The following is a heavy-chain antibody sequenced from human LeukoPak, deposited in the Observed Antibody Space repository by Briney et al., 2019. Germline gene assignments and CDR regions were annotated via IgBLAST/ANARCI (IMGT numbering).Heavy chain of an antibody. V-gene: IGHV1-69*04. CDR3: AREDYGGNSRANYFDD. Sequence: SVKVSCKASGGTFSSYATSWVRQAPGQGLEWMGRIIPIFGIANYAQKFQGRVTITADKSTSTAYMELSSLRSEDTAVYYCAREDYGGNSRANYFDDWGQGTLVTVSS. J-gene: IGHJ4*02. D-gene: IGHD4-23*01. CDR1: GGTFSSYA. CDR2: IIPIFGIA.